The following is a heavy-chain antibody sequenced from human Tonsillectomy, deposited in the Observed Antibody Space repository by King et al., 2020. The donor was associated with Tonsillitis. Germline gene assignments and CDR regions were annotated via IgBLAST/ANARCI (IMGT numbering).Heavy chain of an antibody. CDR3: AAVVPAALYYFDY. CDR2: LYSGGST. CDR1: GFTVSDYY. Sequence: VQLVESGGGLIQPGGSLRLSCAASGFTVSDYYMNWVRQAPGKGLEWVSILYSGGSTYYADSVKGRVPISRDNSKNTLYLQMNTLRAEDTALYYCAAVVPAALYYFDYWGQGTLVTVSS. D-gene: IGHD2-2*01. J-gene: IGHJ4*02. V-gene: IGHV3-53*01.